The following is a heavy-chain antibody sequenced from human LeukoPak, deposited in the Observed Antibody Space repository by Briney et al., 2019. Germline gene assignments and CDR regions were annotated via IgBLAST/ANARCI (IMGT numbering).Heavy chain of an antibody. V-gene: IGHV4-39*07. CDR1: GGSISTNSYY. D-gene: IGHD1-1*01. Sequence: SETLSLTCTVSGGSISTNSYYWGWIRQPPGKGLEWIGSISYSGSTHYNPSLKSRVTIFVDTSKNQFSLKLSSVTAADTAVYYCARDLPGGWNDDLSRGEPYFDYWGQGTLVTVSS. CDR2: ISYSGST. J-gene: IGHJ4*02. CDR3: ARDLPGGWNDDLSRGEPYFDY.